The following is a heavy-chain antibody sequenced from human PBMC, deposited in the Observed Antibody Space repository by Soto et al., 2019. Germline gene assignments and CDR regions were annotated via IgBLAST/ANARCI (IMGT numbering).Heavy chain of an antibody. Sequence: LRLSCAASGFTFSSYGMHWVRQAPGKGLEWVAVISYDGSNKYYADSVKGRFTISRDNSKDTLYLQMNSLRAEDTAVYYCALSSGWYLPYYYYGMDVWGQGTTVTVSS. J-gene: IGHJ6*02. CDR2: ISYDGSNK. V-gene: IGHV3-30*03. CDR3: ALSSGWYLPYYYYGMDV. D-gene: IGHD6-19*01. CDR1: GFTFSSYG.